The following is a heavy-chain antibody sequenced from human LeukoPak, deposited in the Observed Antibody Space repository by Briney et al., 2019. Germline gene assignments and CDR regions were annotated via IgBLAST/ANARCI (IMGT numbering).Heavy chain of an antibody. CDR3: AIAYDSSGYWPEYFHH. CDR1: GFAVSNNY. CDR2: IYGGGST. D-gene: IGHD3-22*01. Sequence: GGSLRLSCAASGFAVSNNYMSWVRQAPGKGLEWVSIIYGGGSTYYADSVNGRFTISRHNSKNTLFLQMNSLRTEDTAVYYCAIAYDSSGYWPEYFHHWGQGTLVTVSS. V-gene: IGHV3-53*04. J-gene: IGHJ1*01.